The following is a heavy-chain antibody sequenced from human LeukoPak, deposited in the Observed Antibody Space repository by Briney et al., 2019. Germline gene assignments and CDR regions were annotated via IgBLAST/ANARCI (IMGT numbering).Heavy chain of an antibody. J-gene: IGHJ4*02. Sequence: ASVKVSCKASGYTFTSYGISWVRQAPGQGLEWMGWINPNSGGTNYAQKFQGRVTMTRDTSISTAYMELSRLRSDDTAVYYCARGVGATAWYFDYWGQGTLVTVSS. D-gene: IGHD1-26*01. CDR1: GYTFTSYG. CDR2: INPNSGGT. CDR3: ARGVGATAWYFDY. V-gene: IGHV1-2*02.